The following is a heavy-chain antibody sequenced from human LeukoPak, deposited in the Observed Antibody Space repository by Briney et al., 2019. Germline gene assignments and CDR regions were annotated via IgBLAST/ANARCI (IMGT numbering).Heavy chain of an antibody. Sequence: GGSLRLSCADSGFTFSSYAMSWVRQAPGKGLEWVSSISGSSTRTYYADSVKGRFTVSRDNPKNTLYLQMNSLRAEDTAVYYCAKIPYSSGWVQNWFDPWGQGTLVTVSS. J-gene: IGHJ5*02. CDR1: GFTFSSYA. V-gene: IGHV3-23*01. CDR3: AKIPYSSGWVQNWFDP. CDR2: ISGSSTRT. D-gene: IGHD6-19*01.